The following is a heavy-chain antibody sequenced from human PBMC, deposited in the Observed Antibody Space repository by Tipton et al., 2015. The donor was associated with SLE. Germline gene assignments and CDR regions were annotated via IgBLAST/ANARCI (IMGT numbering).Heavy chain of an antibody. Sequence: SLRLSCAASGFTFSSYGMHWVRQAPGKGLEWVAVIWYDGSNKYYADSVKGRFTISRDNSKNTLYLQMNSLRAEDTAVYYCAKDHSGFDAAYYFDYWGPGTLVTVAS. D-gene: IGHD3-9*01. CDR3: AKDHSGFDAAYYFDY. V-gene: IGHV3-33*06. J-gene: IGHJ4*02. CDR1: GFTFSSYG. CDR2: IWYDGSNK.